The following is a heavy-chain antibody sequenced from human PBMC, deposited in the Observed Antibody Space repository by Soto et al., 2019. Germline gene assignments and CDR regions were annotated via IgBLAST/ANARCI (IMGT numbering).Heavy chain of an antibody. CDR1: GFTFSSYA. CDR3: ARGFGLRFLEWLPDAFDI. D-gene: IGHD3-3*01. Sequence: QVQLVESGGGVVQPGRSLRLSCAASGFTFSSYAMHWVRQAPGKGLEWVAVISYDGSNKYYADSVKGRFTISRDNSKNTLYLQMTSLRAEDTAVYYCARGFGLRFLEWLPDAFDIWGQGTMVTVSS. J-gene: IGHJ3*02. V-gene: IGHV3-30-3*01. CDR2: ISYDGSNK.